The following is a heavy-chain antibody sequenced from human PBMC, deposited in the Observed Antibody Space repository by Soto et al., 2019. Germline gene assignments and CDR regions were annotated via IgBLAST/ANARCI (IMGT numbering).Heavy chain of an antibody. D-gene: IGHD2-21*01. Sequence: QVQLVQSGADVKKPGASVKVSCKTPGNTFTSYAIHWVRQAPGQRLEWMGWINAGIDNTIYSQKFQGRVTITRDTSASTAYMELSSLRSEDTAVYYCATAGYSGPDVWGQGTTVTVSS. CDR1: GNTFTSYA. CDR3: ATAGYSGPDV. J-gene: IGHJ6*02. V-gene: IGHV1-3*01. CDR2: INAGIDNT.